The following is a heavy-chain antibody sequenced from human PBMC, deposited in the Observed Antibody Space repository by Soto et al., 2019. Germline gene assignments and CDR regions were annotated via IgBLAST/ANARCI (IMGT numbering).Heavy chain of an antibody. J-gene: IGHJ6*03. V-gene: IGHV1-2*02. CDR3: ARESGGATATLDYYYFYMDV. Sequence: VQLAQSGAEVKKPGASVKVSCKPSGDSFNDYYIHWVRQAPGQGLEWMGWINPNGGATKYAQKFQGRVTLTRDTAIRTVYMELSSLRSDDTAVYYCARESGGATATLDYYYFYMDVWGKGTTVTVSS. CDR2: INPNGGAT. CDR1: GDSFNDYY. D-gene: IGHD5-12*01.